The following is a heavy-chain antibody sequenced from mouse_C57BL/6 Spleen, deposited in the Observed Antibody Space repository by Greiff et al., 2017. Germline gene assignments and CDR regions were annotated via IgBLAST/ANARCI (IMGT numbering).Heavy chain of an antibody. CDR3: ARGSLYGSSYFDY. D-gene: IGHD1-1*01. Sequence: DVQLQESGPGLVKPSQSLSLTCSVTGYSITSGYYWNWIRQFPGNKLEWMGYISYDGSNNYNPSLKNRISITRYTSKNQFFLKLNSVTTEDTATYYCARGSLYGSSYFDYWGQGTTLTVSS. CDR1: GYSITSGYY. V-gene: IGHV3-6*01. CDR2: ISYDGSN. J-gene: IGHJ2*01.